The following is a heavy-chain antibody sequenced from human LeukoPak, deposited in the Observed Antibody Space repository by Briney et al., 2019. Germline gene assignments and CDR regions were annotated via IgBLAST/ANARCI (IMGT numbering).Heavy chain of an antibody. J-gene: IGHJ4*02. CDR2: ISNDGSRK. D-gene: IGHD3-3*01. CDR1: GFTFSRHG. CDR3: ARDRAWNYFDY. Sequence: PGGSLRLSCAPSGFTFSRHGMHWVRQAPGKGLEWVAIISNDGSRKYYAHSVEGRFTISRDNSKNTLYLQMDSLRAEDTAVYYCARDRAWNYFDYWGQGTRVTVSS. V-gene: IGHV3-30*03.